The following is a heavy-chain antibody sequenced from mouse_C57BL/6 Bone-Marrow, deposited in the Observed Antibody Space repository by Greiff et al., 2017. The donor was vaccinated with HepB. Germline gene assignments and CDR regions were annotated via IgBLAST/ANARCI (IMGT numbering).Heavy chain of an antibody. CDR3: ARGLLWLRRYYFDY. D-gene: IGHD2-2*01. Sequence: QVQLQQSGAELARPGASVKLSCKASGYTFTSYGISWVKQSTGQGLEWIGEIYPRSGNTYYNEKFKGKATLTADKSSSTAYMELRSLTSEDSAVYFCARGLLWLRRYYFDYWGQGTTLTVSS. CDR2: IYPRSGNT. V-gene: IGHV1-81*01. CDR1: GYTFTSYG. J-gene: IGHJ2*01.